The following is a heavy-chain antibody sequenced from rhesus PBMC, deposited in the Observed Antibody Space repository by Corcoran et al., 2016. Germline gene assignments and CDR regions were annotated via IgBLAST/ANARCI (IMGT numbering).Heavy chain of an antibody. CDR2: IYCSSESS. Sequence: QVRLQESGPGLVKPSETLPITCVVSGTSINTNYWNWIRKAPGKGMEWIGRIYCSSESSYYTPALKCHLTISLDTSKNQFSLTLLSLTAADTAVYYCAKSFNNFNRFDAWGAGVLVTVSS. V-gene: IGHV4S2*01. CDR3: AKSFNNFNRFDA. CDR1: GTSINTNY. J-gene: IGHJ5-1*01. D-gene: IGHD3-3*01.